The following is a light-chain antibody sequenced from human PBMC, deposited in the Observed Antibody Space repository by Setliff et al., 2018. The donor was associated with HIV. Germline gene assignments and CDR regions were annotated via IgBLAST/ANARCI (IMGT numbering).Light chain of an antibody. J-gene: IGLJ1*01. V-gene: IGLV2-14*03. CDR2: DVN. Sequence: ALTQPASVSGSPGQSITISCTGTSSDVGGYNFVCWYQQHPGKAPKLMIYDVNERPSGVSNRFSGSKSGNTASLTISGLQAEDEADYYCSSFTSSTTYGFGTGTKGTVL. CDR1: SSDVGGYNF. CDR3: SSFTSSTTYG.